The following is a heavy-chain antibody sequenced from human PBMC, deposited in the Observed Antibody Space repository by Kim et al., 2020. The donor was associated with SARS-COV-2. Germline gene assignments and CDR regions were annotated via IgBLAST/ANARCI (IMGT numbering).Heavy chain of an antibody. V-gene: IGHV1-24*01. Sequence: ASVKVSCKVSGYTLTELSMHWVRQAPGKGLEWMGGFDPEDGETIYAQKFQGRVTMTEDTSTDTAYMELSSLRSEDTAVYYCATGPGREDYDFWSGSKRHTWFDPWGQGTLVTVSS. J-gene: IGHJ5*02. CDR3: ATGPGREDYDFWSGSKRHTWFDP. CDR2: FDPEDGET. D-gene: IGHD3-3*01. CDR1: GYTLTELS.